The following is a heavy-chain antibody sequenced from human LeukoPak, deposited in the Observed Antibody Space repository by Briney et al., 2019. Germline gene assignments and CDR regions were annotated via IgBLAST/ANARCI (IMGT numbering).Heavy chain of an antibody. D-gene: IGHD3-10*01. J-gene: IGHJ4*02. CDR3: AKSITMVRGVIGDYFDY. V-gene: IGHV3-11*01. CDR2: ISSSGNTK. Sequence: GGSLRLSCAASGFTFSDHYMSWIRQAPGKGLEWISYISSSGNTKYYADSVKGRFTISRDNAKNSLFLQMSSLRAEDTAVYYCAKSITMVRGVIGDYFDYWGQGTLVTVSS. CDR1: GFTFSDHY.